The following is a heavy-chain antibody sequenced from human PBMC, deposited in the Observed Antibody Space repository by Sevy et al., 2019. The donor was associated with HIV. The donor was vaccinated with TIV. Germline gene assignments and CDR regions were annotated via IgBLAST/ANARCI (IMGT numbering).Heavy chain of an antibody. CDR3: TRDLERYYDCSGYYSVGWFDP. CDR1: GYTFTSYG. J-gene: IGHJ5*02. D-gene: IGHD3-22*01. Sequence: ASVKVSCKASGYTFTSYGISWVRQAPGQGLEWMVWISAYNGNTNYAQKLQGRVTMTTDTSTSTAYMELRSLRSDDTAVYYCTRDLERYYDCSGYYSVGWFDPWGQGTLVTVSS. CDR2: ISAYNGNT. V-gene: IGHV1-18*01.